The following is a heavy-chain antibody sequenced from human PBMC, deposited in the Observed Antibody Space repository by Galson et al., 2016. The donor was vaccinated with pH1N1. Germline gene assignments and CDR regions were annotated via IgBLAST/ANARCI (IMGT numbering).Heavy chain of an antibody. CDR2: IDPSAGTT. J-gene: IGHJ3*02. CDR3: VGIKGGTLDI. V-gene: IGHV1-46*01. D-gene: IGHD3-16*01. Sequence: SVKVSCKASGYSVTRYYMHWVRQAPGQGLEWMGIIDPSAGTTTYSQKFQGRISLTRDTSTNSVHMELSTLRSEDMATYYCVGIKGGTLDIWGQGTKVTVSS. CDR1: GYSVTRYY.